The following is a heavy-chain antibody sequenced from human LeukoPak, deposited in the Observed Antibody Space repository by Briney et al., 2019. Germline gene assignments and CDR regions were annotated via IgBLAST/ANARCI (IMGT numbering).Heavy chain of an antibody. CDR3: ARKQTGTILPFDY. D-gene: IGHD1-1*01. J-gene: IGHJ4*02. V-gene: IGHV1-18*01. Sequence: ASVKVSCKASSYTFTRYGISWVRQAPGQGLEWMGWISVYNGNTNYAQKFQGRVSMTADTSTSTAYMELRSLRSDDTAVYYCARKQTGTILPFDYWGQGTLVTVSS. CDR1: SYTFTRYG. CDR2: ISVYNGNT.